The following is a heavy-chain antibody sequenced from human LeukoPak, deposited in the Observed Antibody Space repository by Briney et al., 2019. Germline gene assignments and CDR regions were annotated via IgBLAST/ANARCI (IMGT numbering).Heavy chain of an antibody. CDR3: AKDPNGDYIGAFDI. CDR1: KFNFNSYG. D-gene: IGHD4-17*01. V-gene: IGHV3-23*01. J-gene: IGHJ3*02. CDR2: ISGSGGNT. Sequence: GGSLRLSCTTSKFNFNSYGMTWVRQAPGKGLEWVSSISGSGGNTQYAASVQGRFTISRDNSKNTLYLQMNSLRAEDTAVYYCAKDPNGDYIGAFDIWGQGTMVTVSS.